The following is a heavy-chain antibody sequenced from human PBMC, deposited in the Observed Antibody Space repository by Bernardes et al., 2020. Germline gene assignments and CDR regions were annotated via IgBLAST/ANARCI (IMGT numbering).Heavy chain of an antibody. J-gene: IGHJ2*01. CDR1: GFTFSSYG. CDR3: AKDMLTGLQHGQHWYFDL. D-gene: IGHD4-4*01. V-gene: IGHV3-30*18. CDR2: TSYDGRNI. Sequence: GGSLRLSCVVSGFTFSSYGMHWVRQAPGKGLEWVALTSYDGRNIYYANSVKGRFTISRDNSKNTLYLQMNSLRPDDTAVYYCAKDMLTGLQHGQHWYFDLWGRGTLVTVSS.